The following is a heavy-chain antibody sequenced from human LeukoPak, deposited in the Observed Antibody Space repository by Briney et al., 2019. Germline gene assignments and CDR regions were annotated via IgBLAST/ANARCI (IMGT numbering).Heavy chain of an antibody. D-gene: IGHD1-26*01. V-gene: IGHV4-34*01. CDR2: IYHSGGA. CDR1: GGSFSISY. J-gene: IGHJ4*02. Sequence: PSETLSLTCGVSGGSFSISYWSWIRQPPGKGLEWIGQIYHSGGANYNPSLRSRVTISIDTSKNQLSLRLNSVTAADTAVYYCARHGSYCLDSWGQGTLVTVSS. CDR3: ARHGSYCLDS.